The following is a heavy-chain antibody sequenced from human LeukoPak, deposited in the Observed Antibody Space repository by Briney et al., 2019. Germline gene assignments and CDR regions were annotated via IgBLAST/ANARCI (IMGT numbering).Heavy chain of an antibody. CDR2: IRFDGSNK. V-gene: IGHV3-30*02. J-gene: IGHJ6*03. D-gene: IGHD6-6*01. CDR1: EFTFSSYG. CDR3: AKDPRPHYYYMDV. Sequence: GGSLRLSCAASEFTFSSYGMHWVRQAPGKGLEWVAFIRFDGSNKYYADSVKGRFTISRDNSKNTLYLQMNSLRAEDTAVYYCAKDPRPHYYYMDVWGKGTTVTISS.